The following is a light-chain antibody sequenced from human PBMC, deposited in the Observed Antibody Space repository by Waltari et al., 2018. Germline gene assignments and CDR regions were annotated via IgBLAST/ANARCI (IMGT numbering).Light chain of an antibody. CDR1: TSGIGAYNF. CDR2: DVN. V-gene: IGLV2-14*03. CDR3: SSYTTVSTRYV. Sequence: SALTQPASASGTPGPSITISCTGTTSGIGAYNFVSRHQKHPGQAPKVMIYDVNNRPSGVSSRFSGSKSGNTASLTISGLQAEDEADYYGSSYTTVSTRYVFGSGTKVTVL. J-gene: IGLJ1*01.